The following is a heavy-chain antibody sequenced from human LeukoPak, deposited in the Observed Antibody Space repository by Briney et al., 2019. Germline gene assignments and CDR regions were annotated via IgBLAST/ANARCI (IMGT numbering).Heavy chain of an antibody. D-gene: IGHD2-2*01. CDR1: GGSISTIPLY. Sequence: GPRLVKPSETLSLTCTVSGGSISTIPLYWGWIRQPPRKGLEWIGSIFDTGSTYDNPSLKSRVTISEDTSKKQFSLKLSSVTAADTAVYYCARGNRYCSSTSCREYFQYWGQGTLVTVSS. CDR2: IFDTGST. V-gene: IGHV4-39*07. CDR3: ARGNRYCSSTSCREYFQY. J-gene: IGHJ1*01.